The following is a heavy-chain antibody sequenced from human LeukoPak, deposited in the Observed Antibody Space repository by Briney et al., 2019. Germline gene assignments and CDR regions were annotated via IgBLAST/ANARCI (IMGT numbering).Heavy chain of an antibody. V-gene: IGHV6-1*01. J-gene: IGHJ4*02. Sequence: SQTLSLTCAISGDSVSSNSAAWNWIRQSPSRGLEWLGRTYYRSKWYNDYGTSVKGRITINPDTSKNQFSLQLNSVTPGDTAVYYCARDGPGELLLDYWGQGTLVTVSS. CDR1: GDSVSSNSAA. CDR2: TYYRSKWYN. CDR3: ARDGPGELLLDY. D-gene: IGHD1-7*01.